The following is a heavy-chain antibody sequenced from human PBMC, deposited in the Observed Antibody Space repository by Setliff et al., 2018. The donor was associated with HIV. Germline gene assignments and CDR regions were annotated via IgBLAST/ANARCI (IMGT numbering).Heavy chain of an antibody. D-gene: IGHD3-10*01. CDR3: TQAVAQNWYGWGNENY. CDR2: IKSKTYGGTT. Sequence: SGGSLRLSCAASGFTFSNAWMSWVRQAPGKGLEWVGRIKSKTYGGTTDYAAPVKGRFTISRDDSKNTLYLQMNSLKTEDTAVYYCTQAVAQNWYGWGNENYWGQGTLVTVSS. CDR1: GFTFSNAW. J-gene: IGHJ4*02. V-gene: IGHV3-15*01.